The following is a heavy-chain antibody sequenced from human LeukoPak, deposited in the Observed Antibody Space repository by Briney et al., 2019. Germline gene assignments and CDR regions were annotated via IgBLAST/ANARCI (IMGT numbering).Heavy chain of an antibody. CDR3: AKYPMVRGVILGGFDL. CDR2: VSGSGGST. J-gene: IGHJ3*01. CDR1: GFTFNNYA. Sequence: GGSLRLSCAASGFTFNNYAMSWVRQAPGKGLEWVSGVSGSGGSTFYADSVKGRFTISRDNSRNTLHLQMNSLRVEDTAVHFCAKYPMVRGVILGGFDLWGQGRRVTVSS. V-gene: IGHV3-23*01. D-gene: IGHD3-10*01.